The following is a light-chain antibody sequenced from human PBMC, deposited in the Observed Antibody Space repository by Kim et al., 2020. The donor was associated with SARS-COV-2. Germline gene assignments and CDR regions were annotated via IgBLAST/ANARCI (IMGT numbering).Light chain of an antibody. Sequence: QSALTQPASVSGSPGQSITISCTGTTNDVSGYNYVSWYQQHSGKAPKLIIFDVTNRPSGVSNRFSGSKSGNTASLTISGLQAADEADYYCSSYITRTGLYVFGAGTKVTVL. CDR2: DVT. J-gene: IGLJ1*01. CDR1: TNDVSGYNY. CDR3: SSYITRTGLYV. V-gene: IGLV2-14*03.